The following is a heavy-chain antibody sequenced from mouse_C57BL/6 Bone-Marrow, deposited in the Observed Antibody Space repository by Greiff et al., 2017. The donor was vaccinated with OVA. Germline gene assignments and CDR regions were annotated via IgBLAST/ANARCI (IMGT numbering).Heavy chain of an antibody. D-gene: IGHD3-3*01. CDR2: IRYDGST. CDR3: ARRDPYYLGY. CDR1: GYSITSGYY. Sequence: EVQVVESGPGLVKPSQSLSLTCSVTGYSITSGYYWNWNRQFPGNQLEWRGFIRYDGSTNYNPSLTNRTSITRDTSKNQFFLKLNSVATEDAATYYYARRDPYYLGYWGKGTTLTVSS. J-gene: IGHJ2*01. V-gene: IGHV3-6*01.